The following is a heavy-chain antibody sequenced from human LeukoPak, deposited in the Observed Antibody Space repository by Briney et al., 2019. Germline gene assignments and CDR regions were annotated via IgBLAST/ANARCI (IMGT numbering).Heavy chain of an antibody. D-gene: IGHD3-10*01. CDR3: ARERSYYGSGSDYFDY. Sequence: GRSLRLSCAASGFTFDDYAMHWVRQAPGKGLEWVSGISWNSGGIGYADSVKGRFTISRDNAKNSLYLQMNSLRAEDTAVYYCARERSYYGSGSDYFDYWGQGTLVTVSS. J-gene: IGHJ4*02. CDR2: ISWNSGGI. CDR1: GFTFDDYA. V-gene: IGHV3-9*01.